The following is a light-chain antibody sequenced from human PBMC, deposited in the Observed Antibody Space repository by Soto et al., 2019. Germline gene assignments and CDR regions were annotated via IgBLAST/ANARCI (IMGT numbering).Light chain of an antibody. CDR3: QQYGGSPYT. CDR2: GAS. J-gene: IGKJ2*01. CDR1: QCVWLKY. V-gene: IGKV3-20*01. Sequence: ENVLTQSPGTLSSSPGERVTLSCRASQCVWLKYVAWYQQKPGQAPRLLIYGASIRATGIPDRFSGSASGTDFTFTISRLEPEDFAVYFCQQYGGSPYTFGQGTKVEIK.